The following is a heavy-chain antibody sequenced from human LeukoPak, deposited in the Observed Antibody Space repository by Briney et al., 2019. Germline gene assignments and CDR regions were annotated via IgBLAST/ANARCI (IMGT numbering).Heavy chain of an antibody. Sequence: SETLSLTCTVSGGSISSYYWSWIRQPPGKGLEWIGYIYYSGSTNYNPSLKSRVTISVDTSKNQFSLKLSSVTAAGTAVYYCARTLSTLNFDYWGQGTLVTVSS. V-gene: IGHV4-59*01. CDR3: ARTLSTLNFDY. CDR1: GGSISSYY. CDR2: IYYSGST. J-gene: IGHJ4*02.